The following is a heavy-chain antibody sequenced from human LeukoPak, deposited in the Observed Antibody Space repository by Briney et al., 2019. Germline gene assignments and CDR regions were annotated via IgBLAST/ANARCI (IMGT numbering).Heavy chain of an antibody. CDR1: GFTFSSYG. V-gene: IGHV3-30*18. J-gene: IGHJ4*02. CDR2: ISYDGSNK. Sequence: PGGSLRLSCAASGFTFSSYGMYWGRQAPGKGLEWVAVISYDGSNKYYADSVKGRFTISRDNSKNTLYLQMNSLRAEDTAVHYCAKGATFGYYSGYDHCDYWGQGTLVTVSS. CDR3: AKGATFGYYSGYDHCDY. D-gene: IGHD5-12*01.